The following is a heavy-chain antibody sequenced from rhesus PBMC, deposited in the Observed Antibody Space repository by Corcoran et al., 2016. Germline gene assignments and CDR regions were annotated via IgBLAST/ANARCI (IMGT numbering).Heavy chain of an antibody. D-gene: IGHD6-25*01. CDR1: GGSISSSY. Sequence: QLQLQESGPGLVKPSETLSVTCAVSGGSISSSYWSWLRQAPGKGLEWIGYIYGSGSSTNYNPSLKSRVTLSVDTSKNQLSLKLSSVTTADTAVYYCAKTGSGYSGSWNLFDYWGQGVLVTVSS. CDR3: AKTGSGYSGSWNLFDY. CDR2: IYGSGSST. V-gene: IGHV4-169*01. J-gene: IGHJ4*01.